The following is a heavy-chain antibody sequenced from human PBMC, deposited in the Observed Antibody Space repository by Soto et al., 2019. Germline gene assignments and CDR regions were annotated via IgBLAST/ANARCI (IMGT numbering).Heavy chain of an antibody. Sequence: QVQLVESGGGLVKPGGSLTLSCVASGFTFSDYYMAWIRQTPGKGLEWVSYTSVDGGDRFYADSVKGRFTISRDHGRKSLSLQMNSVRDEDTAVYYCARPNGESMRYYHGMDVWGQGTTVIVSS. CDR2: TSVDGGDR. J-gene: IGHJ6*02. CDR1: GFTFSDYY. CDR3: ARPNGESMRYYHGMDV. D-gene: IGHD3-10*01. V-gene: IGHV3-11*01.